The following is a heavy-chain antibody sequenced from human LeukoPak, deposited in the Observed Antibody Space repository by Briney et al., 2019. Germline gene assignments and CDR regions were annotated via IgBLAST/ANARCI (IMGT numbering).Heavy chain of an antibody. CDR2: IYPCDSDT. Sequence: GESLKISCKGSGYSFTSYWIGWVRQMPGKGLEWMGIIYPCDSDTRYSTSFQGQVTISADKSISTAYLQWSSLKASDTAMYYCARDDRGYRYGSDAFDIWGQGTMVTVSS. CDR1: GYSFTSYW. D-gene: IGHD5-18*01. CDR3: ARDDRGYRYGSDAFDI. V-gene: IGHV5-51*01. J-gene: IGHJ3*02.